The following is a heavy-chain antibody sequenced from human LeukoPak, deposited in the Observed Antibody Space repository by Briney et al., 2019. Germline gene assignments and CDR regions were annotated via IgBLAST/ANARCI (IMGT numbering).Heavy chain of an antibody. D-gene: IGHD6-19*01. CDR2: IKSKTNGGTT. CDR1: GFTINNAW. Sequence: PGGSLRLSCAASGFTINNAWMNWVRQAPGKGLEWVGRIKSKTNGGTTDYAAHVKGRFTISRDDSKNTLYLQMNSLKTEDTAIYYCTTGGCPHYYYYGMDVWGQGTTVTVSS. CDR3: TTGGCPHYYYYGMDV. V-gene: IGHV3-15*07. J-gene: IGHJ6*02.